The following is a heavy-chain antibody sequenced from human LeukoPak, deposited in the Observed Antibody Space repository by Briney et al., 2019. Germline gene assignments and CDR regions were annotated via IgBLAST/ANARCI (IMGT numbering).Heavy chain of an antibody. Sequence: KPSETLSLTCTVSGGSISSSSYYWGWIRQPPGKGLEWIGSIYYSGSTYYNPSLKSRVTMSVDTSKNQFSLKLSSVTAADTAVYYCARDKGGHYYWGQGTLVTVSS. CDR1: GGSISSSSYY. J-gene: IGHJ4*02. CDR3: ARDKGGHYY. D-gene: IGHD3-16*01. CDR2: IYYSGST. V-gene: IGHV4-39*07.